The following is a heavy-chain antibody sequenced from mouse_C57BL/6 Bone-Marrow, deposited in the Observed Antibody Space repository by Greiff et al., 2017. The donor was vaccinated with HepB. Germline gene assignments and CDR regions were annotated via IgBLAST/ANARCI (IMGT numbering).Heavy chain of an antibody. CDR1: GYSITSGYY. Sequence: EVQVVESGPGLVKPSQSLSLTCSVTGYSITSGYYWTWIRQFPGNKLEWMGYISYDGSNNYNPSLKNRISITRDTSKNQFFLKLNSVTTEDTATYYCAIANYGSSYGAMDYWGQGTSVTVSS. J-gene: IGHJ4*01. V-gene: IGHV3-6*01. CDR2: ISYDGSN. CDR3: AIANYGSSYGAMDY. D-gene: IGHD1-1*01.